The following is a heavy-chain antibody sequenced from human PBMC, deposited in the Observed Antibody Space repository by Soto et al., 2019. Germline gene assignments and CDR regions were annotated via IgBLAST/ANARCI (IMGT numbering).Heavy chain of an antibody. V-gene: IGHV3-30-3*02. CDR3: AKDRRITMVRGVLRAFDS. D-gene: IGHD3-10*01. J-gene: IGHJ4*01. Sequence: LRLSCAASGFTFSSYAMDWVRQAPGKGLEWGAVISYDGSNKYYEDSGKGRFTISRDNSKNTLYLQMNSLRAEDTAVYYCAKDRRITMVRGVLRAFDSWGQGSLVTVS. CDR1: GFTFSSYA. CDR2: ISYDGSNK.